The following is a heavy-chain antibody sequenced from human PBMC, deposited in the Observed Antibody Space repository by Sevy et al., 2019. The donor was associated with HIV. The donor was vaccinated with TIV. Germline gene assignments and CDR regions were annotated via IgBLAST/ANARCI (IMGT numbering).Heavy chain of an antibody. CDR1: GFTFSIYN. J-gene: IGHJ4*02. Sequence: GGSLRLSCAASGFTFSIYNMNWVRQASGAGLEWVSSISGSGGSVYYADSVKGRFTISRDNARNSLYLQINSLTAEDTVLYYGARGDCRDDRCLAFDYWGQGTLVTVSS. D-gene: IGHD3-22*01. CDR2: ISGSGGSV. V-gene: IGHV3-21*01. CDR3: ARGDCRDDRCLAFDY.